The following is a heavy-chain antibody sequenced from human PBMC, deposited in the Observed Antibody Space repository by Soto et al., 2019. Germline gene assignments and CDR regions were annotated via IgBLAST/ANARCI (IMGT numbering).Heavy chain of an antibody. J-gene: IGHJ4*02. D-gene: IGHD3-9*01. CDR1: GGSISSGGYY. Sequence: PSETLSLTCAVSGGSISSGGYYWSWIRQPPGKGPEWIGYIYHSGSTYYNPSLKSRVTISVDRSNNQFSLKLSSVTAADTAVYCCARGSGDILTGLDYWGQGTLVTVSS. CDR3: ARGSGDILTGLDY. CDR2: IYHSGST. V-gene: IGHV4-30-2*01.